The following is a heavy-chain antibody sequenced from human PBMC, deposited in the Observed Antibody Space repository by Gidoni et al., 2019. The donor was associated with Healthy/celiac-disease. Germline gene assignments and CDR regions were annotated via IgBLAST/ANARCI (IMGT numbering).Heavy chain of an antibody. D-gene: IGHD3-22*01. CDR2: IYYSGST. V-gene: IGHV4-59*01. CDR1: GGSISSYY. Sequence: QVQLQESGPGLVKPSETLSLTCTVSGGSISSYYWSWIRQPPGKGLEWIGYIYYSGSTNYNPSLKSRVTISVDTSKNQFSLKLSSVTAADTAVYYCARDSSKRYYDSSAGGLDYWGQGTLVTVSS. CDR3: ARDSSKRYYDSSAGGLDY. J-gene: IGHJ4*02.